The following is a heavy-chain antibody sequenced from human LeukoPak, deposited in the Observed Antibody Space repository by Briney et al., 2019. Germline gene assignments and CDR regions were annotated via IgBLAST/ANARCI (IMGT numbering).Heavy chain of an antibody. V-gene: IGHV4-59*01. CDR2: IYYSGST. Sequence: PSETLSLTCTVSGGSISSYYWSWIRQPPGKGLEWIGYIYYSGSTNYNPSLKSRVTISVDTSKNQFSLKLSSVTAADTAVYYCARDGGYLGSDAFDIWGQGTMVTVSS. CDR1: GGSISSYY. J-gene: IGHJ3*02. CDR3: ARDGGYLGSDAFDI. D-gene: IGHD2-21*02.